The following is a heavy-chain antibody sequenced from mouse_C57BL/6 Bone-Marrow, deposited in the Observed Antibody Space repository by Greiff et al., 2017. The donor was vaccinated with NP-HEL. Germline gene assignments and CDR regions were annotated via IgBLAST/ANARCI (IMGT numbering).Heavy chain of an antibody. CDR1: GYAFTNYL. CDR2: INPGSGGT. V-gene: IGHV1-54*01. CDR3: ARLFSTGYFDY. J-gene: IGHJ2*01. Sequence: LQESGAELVRPGTSVKVSCKASGYAFTNYLIEWVKQRPGQGLEWIGVINPGSGGTNYNEKFKGKATLTADKSSSTAYMQLSSLTSEDSAVYFCARLFSTGYFDYWGQGTTLTVSS. D-gene: IGHD1-1*01.